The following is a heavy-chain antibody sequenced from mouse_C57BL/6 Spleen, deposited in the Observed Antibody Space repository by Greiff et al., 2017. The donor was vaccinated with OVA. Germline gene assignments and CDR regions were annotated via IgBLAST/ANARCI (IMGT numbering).Heavy chain of an antibody. Sequence: QVQLKQPGAELVRPGSSVKLSCKASGYTFTSYWMDWVKQRPGQGLEWIGNIYSSDSETHYNQKFKDKATLTVDKSSSTAYMQLSSLTSEDSAVYYCARAPITTVEYFDVWGTGTTVTVSS. CDR2: IYSSDSET. J-gene: IGHJ1*03. CDR1: GYTFTSYW. V-gene: IGHV1-61*01. CDR3: ARAPITTVEYFDV. D-gene: IGHD1-1*01.